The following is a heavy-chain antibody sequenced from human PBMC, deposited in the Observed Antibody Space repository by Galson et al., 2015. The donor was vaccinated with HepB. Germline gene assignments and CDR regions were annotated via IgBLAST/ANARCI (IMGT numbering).Heavy chain of an antibody. CDR3: ARDYSSGWSLVNWFDP. CDR2: ISYDGSNK. V-gene: IGHV3-30-3*01. D-gene: IGHD6-19*01. CDR1: GFTFSSYA. J-gene: IGHJ5*02. Sequence: SLRLSCAASGFTFSSYAMHWVRQAPGKGLEWVAVISYDGSNKYYADSVKGRFTISRDNSKNTLYLQTNSLRAEDTAVYYCARDYSSGWSLVNWFDPWGQGTLVTVSS.